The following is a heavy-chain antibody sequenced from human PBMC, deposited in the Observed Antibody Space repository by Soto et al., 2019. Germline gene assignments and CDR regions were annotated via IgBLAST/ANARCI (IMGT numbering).Heavy chain of an antibody. D-gene: IGHD5-18*01. J-gene: IGHJ3*02. CDR1: GFTFSSYW. CDR2: RNSDGSST. CDR3: ARPAMVRVGAFDI. V-gene: IGHV3-74*01. Sequence: EVQLVESGGSLAQPGGSLRLSCAASGFTFSSYWMHWVRRAPGKGQVWVSRRNSDGSSTSYADSVKGRFTISRDNAKNALYLQMNSLRAEDTALYYSARPAMVRVGAFDIWGQGTMVTVSS.